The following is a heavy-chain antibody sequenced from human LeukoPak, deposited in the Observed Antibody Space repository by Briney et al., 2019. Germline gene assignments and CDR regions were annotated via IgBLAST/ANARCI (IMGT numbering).Heavy chain of an antibody. J-gene: IGHJ6*03. Sequence: SETLSLTCTVSGGSISSYYWSWIRQPPGKGLEWIGYIYYGGSTNYNPSLKSRVTISVDTSKNQFSLKLSSVTAADTAVYYRARVVGATPPNGYYYHYMDVWGKGTTVTVSS. V-gene: IGHV4-59*01. CDR3: ARVVGATPPNGYYYHYMDV. CDR2: IYYGGST. D-gene: IGHD1-26*01. CDR1: GGSISSYY.